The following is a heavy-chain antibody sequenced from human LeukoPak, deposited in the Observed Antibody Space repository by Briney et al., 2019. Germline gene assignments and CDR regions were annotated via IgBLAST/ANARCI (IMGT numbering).Heavy chain of an antibody. V-gene: IGHV1-18*04. Sequence: ASVKVSCEASGYTFTSYGISWVRQAPGQGLEWMGWISGYNGNTNYAQNLQGRVTMTTDTSTSTAYMELKSLRSDDTAVYYCARTYYDIFTGYYLGGYYYGMDVWGKGTTVTVSS. CDR1: GYTFTSYG. CDR2: ISGYNGNT. CDR3: ARTYYDIFTGYYLGGYYYGMDV. J-gene: IGHJ6*04. D-gene: IGHD3-9*01.